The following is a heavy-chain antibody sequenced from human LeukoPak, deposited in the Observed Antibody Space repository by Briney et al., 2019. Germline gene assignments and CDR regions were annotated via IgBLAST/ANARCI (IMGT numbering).Heavy chain of an antibody. Sequence: SETLSLTCTVSGGSISSSSYYWGWIRQPPGKGLEWIGSIYYSGSTYYNPSLKSRVTISVDTSKNQFSLKLSSVTAADTAVYYCARLDDYGDYRFDYWGQGTLVTVSS. V-gene: IGHV4-39*01. CDR1: GGSISSSSYY. J-gene: IGHJ4*02. D-gene: IGHD4-17*01. CDR3: ARLDDYGDYRFDY. CDR2: IYYSGST.